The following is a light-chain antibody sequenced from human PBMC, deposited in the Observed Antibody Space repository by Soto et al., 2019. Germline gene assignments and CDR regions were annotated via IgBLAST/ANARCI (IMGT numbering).Light chain of an antibody. Sequence: DIQMTQSPSSLSASVGDRVTITCRASQSINSYLNWYQQKPGKAPKLLIYAAYSLQSGVPSRFSGSGSGTDFTLTIRSLQPEDFATYYCQQSYSTPPTFGQGTKVDIK. V-gene: IGKV1-39*01. CDR3: QQSYSTPPT. CDR2: AAY. CDR1: QSINSY. J-gene: IGKJ1*01.